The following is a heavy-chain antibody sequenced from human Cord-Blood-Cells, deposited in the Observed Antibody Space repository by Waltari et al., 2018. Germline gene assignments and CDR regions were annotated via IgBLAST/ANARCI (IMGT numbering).Heavy chain of an antibody. CDR1: GGSFSGYY. V-gene: IGHV4-34*01. CDR3: ARGLLNWGSMRRQYWYFDL. J-gene: IGHJ2*01. Sequence: QVQLQQWGAGLLKPSETLSLTCAVYGGSFSGYYWSWIRQPPGKGLEWIGENNHSGSTNYNPSLKSRVTISVDTSKNQFSLKLSSVTAADTAVYYCARGLLNWGSMRRQYWYFDLWGRGTLVTVSS. D-gene: IGHD7-27*01. CDR2: NNHSGST.